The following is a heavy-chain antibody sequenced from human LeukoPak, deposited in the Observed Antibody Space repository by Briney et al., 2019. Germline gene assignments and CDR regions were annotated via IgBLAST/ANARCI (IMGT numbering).Heavy chain of an antibody. J-gene: IGHJ6*03. V-gene: IGHV3-30*02. Sequence: GGSLRLSCAASGFTFSSYGMHWVRQAPGKGLEWVAFIRYDGSNKYYADSVKGRFTISRDNARNSLYLQMNSLRAEDTAVYYCARVGSDYMYYYMDVWGKGTTVTISS. D-gene: IGHD5-12*01. CDR1: GFTFSSYG. CDR2: IRYDGSNK. CDR3: ARVGSDYMYYYMDV.